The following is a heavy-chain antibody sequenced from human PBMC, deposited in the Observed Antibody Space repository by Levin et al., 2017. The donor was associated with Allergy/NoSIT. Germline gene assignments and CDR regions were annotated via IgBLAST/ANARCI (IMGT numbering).Heavy chain of an antibody. CDR2: IYSSGSA. V-gene: IGHV4-61*02. CDR1: GGSISSGSYY. J-gene: IGHJ4*02. D-gene: IGHD3-10*01. Sequence: SQTLSLTCQVSGGSISSGSYYWRWIRQPAAKGLEWIGRIYSSGSANYNPSLKSRLTISVDTSKNHFSLKLSSVTAADTAVYYCARAEVGSEHWGQGTLVTVSS. CDR3: ARAEVGSEH.